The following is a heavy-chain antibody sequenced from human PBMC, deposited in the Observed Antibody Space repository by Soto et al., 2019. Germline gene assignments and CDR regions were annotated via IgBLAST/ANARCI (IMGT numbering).Heavy chain of an antibody. CDR2: ISYDGRNK. J-gene: IGHJ4*02. Sequence: GGSLRLSCAASGFTFSSYGMHWVRQAPGKGLEWVAVISYDGRNKYYADSVKGRFTISRDNSKNTLYLKMNSLRAEDTAVYYCAKDRIKFAYYDSSGYYPPYFDYWGQGTLVTVSS. CDR3: AKDRIKFAYYDSSGYYPPYFDY. CDR1: GFTFSSYG. V-gene: IGHV3-30*18. D-gene: IGHD3-22*01.